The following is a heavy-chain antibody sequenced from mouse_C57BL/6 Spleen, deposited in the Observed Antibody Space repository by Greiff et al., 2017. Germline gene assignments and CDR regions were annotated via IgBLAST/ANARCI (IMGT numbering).Heavy chain of an antibody. CDR3: ARGGVLLRSHWYFDV. Sequence: DVQLVESGGGLVKPGGSLKLSCAASGFTFSSYAMSWVRQTPEKRLEWVATISDGGSYTYYTDHVKGRFTISRDNAKNNLYLQMSHLKSEDTAMYYCARGGVLLRSHWYFDVWGTGTTVTVSS. V-gene: IGHV5-4*01. CDR2: ISDGGSYT. CDR1: GFTFSSYA. J-gene: IGHJ1*03. D-gene: IGHD1-1*01.